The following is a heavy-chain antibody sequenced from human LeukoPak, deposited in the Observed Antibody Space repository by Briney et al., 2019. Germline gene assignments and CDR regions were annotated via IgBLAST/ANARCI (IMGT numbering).Heavy chain of an antibody. CDR1: GFTFSNYD. Sequence: GGSLRLSCAASGFTFSNYDMHWVRQPPAKGLEWVSAIDTDGDTYYPGSVKGRFSISRENAKNSLYLQMNSLRAGDTAVYYCVRESSHRDGYNHLDYWGQGTLVTVSS. D-gene: IGHD5-24*01. J-gene: IGHJ4*02. CDR3: VRESSHRDGYNHLDY. V-gene: IGHV3-13*04. CDR2: IDTDGDT.